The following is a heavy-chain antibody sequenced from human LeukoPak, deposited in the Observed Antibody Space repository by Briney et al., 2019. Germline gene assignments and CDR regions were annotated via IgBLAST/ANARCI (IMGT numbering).Heavy chain of an antibody. CDR1: GFTFDDYT. D-gene: IGHD3-22*01. V-gene: IGHV3-43*01. Sequence: PGGSLRLSCAASGFTFDDYTMHWVRQAPGKGLEWVSLISWDGGSTYYADSVKGRFTISRDNSKNSLYLQMNSLRTEDIALYYCAKDYHYDSSGYRYYFDYWGQGTLVTVSS. CDR2: ISWDGGST. J-gene: IGHJ4*02. CDR3: AKDYHYDSSGYRYYFDY.